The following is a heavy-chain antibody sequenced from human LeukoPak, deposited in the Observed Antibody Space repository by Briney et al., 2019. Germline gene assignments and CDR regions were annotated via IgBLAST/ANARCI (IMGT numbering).Heavy chain of an antibody. V-gene: IGHV3-21*01. CDR2: ISSSSSYI. J-gene: IGHJ4*02. CDR1: GFTFSSYS. CDR3: ARVAEAAAFDY. Sequence: GGSLRLSCAASGFTFSSYSMNWVRQAPGKGLEWVSSISSSSSYIYYADSVKGRFTISRDNAKNSLYLQVNSLRADDTAVYYCARVAEAAAFDYWGQGTMVTVFS. D-gene: IGHD6-13*01.